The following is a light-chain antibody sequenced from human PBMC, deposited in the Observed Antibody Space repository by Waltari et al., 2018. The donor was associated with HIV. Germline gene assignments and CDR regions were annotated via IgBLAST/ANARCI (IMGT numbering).Light chain of an antibody. Sequence: QSALTQPASVSGSPGQSITIPCTGTSSDVGGYTYVSWYQQHPVKAPKLMIYDVSNRPSGVSDRFSGSKSGNTASLTISGLQAEDEADYYCSSYTSSSTWVFGGGTKLTVL. CDR1: SSDVGGYTY. V-gene: IGLV2-14*01. CDR3: SSYTSSSTWV. J-gene: IGLJ3*02. CDR2: DVS.